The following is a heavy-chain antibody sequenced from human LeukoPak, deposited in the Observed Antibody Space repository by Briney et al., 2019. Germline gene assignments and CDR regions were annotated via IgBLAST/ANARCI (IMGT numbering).Heavy chain of an antibody. CDR1: GFTLSSYS. D-gene: IGHD3-3*01. J-gene: IGHJ4*02. CDR3: ARGAITIFGEGDY. Sequence: GGSLRLSCAASGFTLSSYSMNWVRQAPGKGLEWFSSISSSSSYIYYADSVKGRFTISRDNAKNSLYLQMNSLRAEDTAVYYCARGAITIFGEGDYWGQGTLVTVSS. CDR2: ISSSSSYI. V-gene: IGHV3-21*01.